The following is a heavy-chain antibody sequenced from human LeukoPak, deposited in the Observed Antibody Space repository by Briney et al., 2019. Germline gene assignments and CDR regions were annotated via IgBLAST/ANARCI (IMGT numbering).Heavy chain of an antibody. J-gene: IGHJ4*02. V-gene: IGHV1-2*02. Sequence: ASVKVSCKASGYTFTDFYIHWVRQAPGQGLEWMGWINPNSGGTNYAQEFQGRVTMTRDTSISTAYMELSRLRSDDTAVYYCARDIWFGDSDYWGQGTLVTVSS. D-gene: IGHD3-10*01. CDR3: ARDIWFGDSDY. CDR1: GYTFTDFY. CDR2: INPNSGGT.